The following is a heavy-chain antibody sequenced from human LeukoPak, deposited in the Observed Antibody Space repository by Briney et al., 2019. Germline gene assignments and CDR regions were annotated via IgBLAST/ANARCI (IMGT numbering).Heavy chain of an antibody. CDR2: INHSGST. CDR1: GGSFSGYY. D-gene: IGHD3-3*01. J-gene: IGHJ4*02. CDR3: ARGRINYDFWSGYLLALDY. V-gene: IGHV4-34*01. Sequence: SETLSLTYAVYGGSFSGYYWSWIRQPPGKGLEWIGEINHSGSTNYNPSLKSRVTISVDTSKNQFSLKLSSVTAADTAVYYCARGRINYDFWSGYLLALDYWGQGTLVTVSS.